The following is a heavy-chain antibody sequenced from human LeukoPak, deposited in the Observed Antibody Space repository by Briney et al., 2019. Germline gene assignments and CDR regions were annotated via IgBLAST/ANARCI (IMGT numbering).Heavy chain of an antibody. CDR3: ARDNSVRDAAWWFNP. CDR2: FDPVDGET. V-gene: IGHV1-24*01. Sequence: ASVKVSGKVVGHTVIQLSIHWVPQAPGKGLEWLGGFDPVDGETMFAQKFQGRVTLTRDMSTSTDYLELSSLRSEDTDVYYCARDNSVRDAAWWFNPWGQGTLVTVSS. CDR1: GHTVIQLS. J-gene: IGHJ5*02. D-gene: IGHD5-24*01.